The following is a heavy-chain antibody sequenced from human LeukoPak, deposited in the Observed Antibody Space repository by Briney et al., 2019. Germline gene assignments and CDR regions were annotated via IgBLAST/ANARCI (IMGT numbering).Heavy chain of an antibody. CDR1: GGSISSGGYS. D-gene: IGHD3-16*01. CDR3: AREALGVEYYFDY. V-gene: IGHV4-30-2*01. Sequence: SETLSLTCAVSGGSISSGGYSWSWIRQPPGKGLEWIGYIYHSGSTYYNPSLKSRVTISVDRSKNQFSLKLSSVTAADTAVYYCAREALGVEYYFDYWSQGTLVTVSS. CDR2: IYHSGST. J-gene: IGHJ4*02.